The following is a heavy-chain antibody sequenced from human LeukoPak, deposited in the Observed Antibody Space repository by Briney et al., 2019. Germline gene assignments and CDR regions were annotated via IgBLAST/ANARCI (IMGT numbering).Heavy chain of an antibody. J-gene: IGHJ6*03. CDR3: AREESGTTFYYYYYYMDV. CDR1: GGSVSFSSFY. D-gene: IGHD1-1*01. CDR2: IYYSGNP. Sequence: PSETLSLTCTVSGGSVSFSSFYWGWIRQPPGEGLEWIGSIYYSGNPYYSPSLKSRVTISVDTSKNQFSLKLSSVTAADTAVYYCAREESGTTFYYYYYYMDVWGKGTTVTVSS. V-gene: IGHV4-39*07.